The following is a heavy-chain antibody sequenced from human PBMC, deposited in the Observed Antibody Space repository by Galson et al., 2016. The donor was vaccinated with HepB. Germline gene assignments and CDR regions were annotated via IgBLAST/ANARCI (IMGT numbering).Heavy chain of an antibody. V-gene: IGHV3-21*01. CDR3: ARETTVDAFDI. Sequence: SLRLSCAGSGFTFSGFGMNWVRQAPGKGLEWVSSISRSSDYIDYADSVKGRFTVSRDNAKNSLYLQMNSLRAEETAVYYCARETTVDAFDIWGQGTMVTVSS. J-gene: IGHJ3*02. D-gene: IGHD1-1*01. CDR1: GFTFSGFG. CDR2: ISRSSDYI.